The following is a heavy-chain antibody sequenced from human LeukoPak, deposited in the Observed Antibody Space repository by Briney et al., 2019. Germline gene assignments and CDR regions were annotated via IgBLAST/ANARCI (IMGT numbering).Heavy chain of an antibody. D-gene: IGHD3-16*02. V-gene: IGHV1-46*01. CDR3: ASLPIMITFGGVIVRDY. J-gene: IGHJ4*02. CDR2: INPSGGST. Sequence: ASVKVSCKASGYTFTSYNMHWVRQAPGQGLEWMGIINPSGGSTSYAQKFQGRVTMTRDTSTSTVYMELSSLRSEDTAVYYCASLPIMITFGGVIVRDYWGQGTLVTVSS. CDR1: GYTFTSYN.